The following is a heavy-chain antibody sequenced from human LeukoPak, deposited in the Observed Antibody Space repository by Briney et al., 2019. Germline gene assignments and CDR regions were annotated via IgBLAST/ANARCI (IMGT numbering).Heavy chain of an antibody. CDR2: IYHSGST. J-gene: IGHJ6*03. D-gene: IGHD4-23*01. CDR3: ARLYYGGITYYYYYMDV. CDR1: GYSISSGYY. V-gene: IGHV4-38-2*01. Sequence: SETLSLTCAVSGYSISSGYYWGWIRQPPGKGLEWIGRIYHSGSTYYNPSLKSRVTISVDTSKNQFSLKLSSVTAADTAVYYCARLYYGGITYYYYYMDVWGKGTTVTVSS.